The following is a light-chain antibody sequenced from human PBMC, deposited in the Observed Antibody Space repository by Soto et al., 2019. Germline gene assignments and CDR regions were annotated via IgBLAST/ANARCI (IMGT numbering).Light chain of an antibody. CDR2: DAS. CDR3: QQYDNLPLT. Sequence: DIQMTQSPSSLSASVGDRVTITCRASLTISNYLNWYQQKPGKAPKLLIYDASNLETGVPSRFSGSGSGTDFTFTISSLQPEDIATYYCQQYDNLPLTFGGGTKVEIK. J-gene: IGKJ4*01. V-gene: IGKV1-33*01. CDR1: LTISNY.